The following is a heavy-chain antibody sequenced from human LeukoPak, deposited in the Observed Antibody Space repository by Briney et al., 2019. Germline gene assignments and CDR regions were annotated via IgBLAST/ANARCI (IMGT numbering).Heavy chain of an antibody. CDR2: IYTSGST. CDR1: GGSISSYY. J-gene: IGHJ4*02. V-gene: IGHV4-4*07. D-gene: IGHD3-22*01. CDR3: AREDEYYYDSSGYHDY. Sequence: PSETLSLTCTVSGGSISSYYWSWIRQPAGKGLEWIGRIYTSGSTNYNPSLKSRVTMSVDTSKNQFSLKLSSVTAEDTAVYYCAREDEYYYDSSGYHDYWGQGTLVTVSS.